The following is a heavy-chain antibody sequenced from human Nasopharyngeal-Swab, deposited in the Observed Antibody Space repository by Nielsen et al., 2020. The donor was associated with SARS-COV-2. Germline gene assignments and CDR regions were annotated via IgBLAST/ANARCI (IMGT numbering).Heavy chain of an antibody. J-gene: IGHJ4*02. D-gene: IGHD6-19*01. V-gene: IGHV3-30-3*01. CDR3: ARDGPVSYSSGWYFTPDLNGSFDY. Sequence: GESLKISCAASGFSFSNYAMHWVRQAPGKGLEWVTVISYDGSIKYYADSVKGRLTISRDNSKNTVYLQINSLRAEDTAVYYCARDGPVSYSSGWYFTPDLNGSFDYWGQGTLVTVSS. CDR2: ISYDGSIK. CDR1: GFSFSNYA.